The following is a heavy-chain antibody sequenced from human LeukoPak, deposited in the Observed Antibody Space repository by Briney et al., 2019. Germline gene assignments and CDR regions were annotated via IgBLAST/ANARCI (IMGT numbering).Heavy chain of an antibody. CDR3: ARDSLTPL. CDR2: IYYSGST. Sequence: SETLSLTCTVSGGSISSYYWSWIRQPPGKGLEWIGYIYYSGSTNYNPSLKSRVTISVDTSKNQFSLKLSSVTAADTAVYYCARDSLTPLRGQGTLVTVSS. D-gene: IGHD1-14*01. J-gene: IGHJ4*02. V-gene: IGHV4-59*01. CDR1: GGSISSYY.